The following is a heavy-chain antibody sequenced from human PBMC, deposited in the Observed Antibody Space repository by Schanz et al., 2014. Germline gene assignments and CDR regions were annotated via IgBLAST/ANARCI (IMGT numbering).Heavy chain of an antibody. J-gene: IGHJ6*02. CDR2: IRYDGSNN. Sequence: QVQLVESGGGVVQPGRSLRLSCAASGFTFSSYGMHWVRQAPGKGLEWVAFIRYDGSNNYYADSVKGRFTISRDNSKNTLYLQMNSLRAEDTAVYYCAKDSRGSSFDMDVWGQGTTVTVSS. CDR3: AKDSRGSSFDMDV. V-gene: IGHV3-30*02. D-gene: IGHD1-26*01. CDR1: GFTFSSYG.